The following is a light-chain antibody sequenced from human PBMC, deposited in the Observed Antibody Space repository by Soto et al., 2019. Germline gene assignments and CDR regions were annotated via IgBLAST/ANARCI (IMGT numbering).Light chain of an antibody. J-gene: IGKJ5*01. Sequence: IQLTQSPSSLSASVGDTATITCRASQSISTYLAWYQQKPGQAPRLLLYAASTWQSGVPTRFSGSGSGTEFPLTISRLQAEDFANYYCQQLNSYPITFGQGTRLEIK. CDR3: QQLNSYPIT. CDR1: QSISTY. V-gene: IGKV1-9*01. CDR2: AAS.